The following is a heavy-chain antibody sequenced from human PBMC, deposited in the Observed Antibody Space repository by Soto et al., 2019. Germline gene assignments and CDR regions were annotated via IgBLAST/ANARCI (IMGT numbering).Heavy chain of an antibody. V-gene: IGHV4-59*01. CDR1: GGSISSYY. Sequence: SETLSLTCTVSGGSISSYYWSWIRQPPGKGLEWIGYIYYSGSTNYNPSLKSRVTISVDTSKNQFSLKLSSVTAADTAVYYCARDPNFSLTFHYYGMDVWGQGTTVTVSS. J-gene: IGHJ6*02. CDR2: IYYSGST. CDR3: ARDPNFSLTFHYYGMDV.